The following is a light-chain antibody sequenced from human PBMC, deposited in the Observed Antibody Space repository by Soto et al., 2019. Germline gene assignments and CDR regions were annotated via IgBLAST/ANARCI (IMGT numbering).Light chain of an antibody. V-gene: IGLV2-14*01. Sequence: QSALTQPASVSGSPGQSITISCTGTSGDVGGYNYVSWYQQHPGKAPKLMIYDVSNRPSGVSNRFSGSKSGNTASLTISGLQAEDEADYYCSSYTSSSTLFGTGTKSPS. CDR1: SGDVGGYNY. CDR3: SSYTSSSTL. CDR2: DVS. J-gene: IGLJ1*01.